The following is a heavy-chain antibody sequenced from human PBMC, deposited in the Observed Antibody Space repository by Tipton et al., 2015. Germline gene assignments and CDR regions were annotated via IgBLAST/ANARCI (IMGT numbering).Heavy chain of an antibody. CDR3: ARCWHYYYYYGMDV. J-gene: IGHJ6*02. V-gene: IGHV3-21*01. Sequence: SLRLSCAASGFTFSSYSMNWVRQAPGKGLEWVSSISSSSSYMYYADSVKGRFTISRDNAKNSLYLQMNSLRAEDTAVYYCARCWHYYYYYGMDVWGQGTTVTVSS. CDR2: ISSSSSYM. CDR1: GFTFSSYS.